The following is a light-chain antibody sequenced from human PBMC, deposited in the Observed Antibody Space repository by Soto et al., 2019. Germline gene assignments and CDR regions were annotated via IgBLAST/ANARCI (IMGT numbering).Light chain of an antibody. V-gene: IGKV3-20*01. J-gene: IGKJ3*01. CDR2: AS. CDR1: QSVSDSY. CDR3: QHYGTSAL. Sequence: EIVLTQSPGTLFLSPGERATLSYRASQSVSDSYLAWYQQKPGQAPRLLIYASSRATGIPDRFSGSGSGTDFTLTISRLEPEDFAVYYCQHYGTSALFGPGTKVDIK.